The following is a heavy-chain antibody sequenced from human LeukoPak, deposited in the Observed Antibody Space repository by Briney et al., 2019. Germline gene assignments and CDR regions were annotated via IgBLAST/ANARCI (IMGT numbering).Heavy chain of an antibody. CDR3: AHGSLWFGETN. D-gene: IGHD3-10*01. Sequence: TLSLTCTVSGGSISSYYWSWIRQPPGKALEWLALIYWDDDKRYSPSLKSRLTITKDTSKNQVVLTMTNMDPVDTATYYCAHGSLWFGETNWGQGTLVTVSS. J-gene: IGHJ4*02. CDR2: IYWDDDK. CDR1: GGSISSYYW. V-gene: IGHV2-5*08.